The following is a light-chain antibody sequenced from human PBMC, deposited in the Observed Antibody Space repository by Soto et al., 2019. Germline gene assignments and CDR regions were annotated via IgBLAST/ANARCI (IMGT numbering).Light chain of an antibody. J-gene: IGKJ2*01. CDR2: GAS. V-gene: IGKV3-15*01. Sequence: EIVMTQSPATLSVSPGERATLSCRASQSVSGNLAWYQQIPGQAPRLLIYGASTRATGIPARFSGSGSGTDVTLTINSLQSEDFAVYYCQQYNNWSPITFGQGTKLEIK. CDR1: QSVSGN. CDR3: QQYNNWSPIT.